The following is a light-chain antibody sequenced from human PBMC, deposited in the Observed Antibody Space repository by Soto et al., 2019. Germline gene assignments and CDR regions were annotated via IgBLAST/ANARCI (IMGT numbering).Light chain of an antibody. CDR1: QDIRTY. CDR3: QQYHIYPIT. Sequence: AIRMTQSPSSLSASTGDSVTITCRASQDIRTYLAWYQQRPGKAPDLLIYGASTLQSGVPSRFSGSGSGTDFTLTISSLQSEDFATDDCQQYHIYPITFGQGTRLEI. J-gene: IGKJ5*01. V-gene: IGKV1-8*01. CDR2: GAS.